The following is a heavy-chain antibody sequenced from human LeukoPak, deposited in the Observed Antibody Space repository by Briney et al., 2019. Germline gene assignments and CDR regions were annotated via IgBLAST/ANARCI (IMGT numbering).Heavy chain of an antibody. J-gene: IGHJ3*01. CDR1: GFTFSSYS. CDR3: ATAQTYYSDSSGLRDAFDV. V-gene: IGHV3-21*01. Sequence: GGSLRLSCAASGFTFSSYSMNWVRQAPGKGLEWVSPISSSSSYIYYADSVKGRFTISRDNANNSVFLRMNNLRAEDTAVYYCATAQTYYSDSSGLRDAFDVWGQGTMVAVSS. D-gene: IGHD3-22*01. CDR2: ISSSSSYI.